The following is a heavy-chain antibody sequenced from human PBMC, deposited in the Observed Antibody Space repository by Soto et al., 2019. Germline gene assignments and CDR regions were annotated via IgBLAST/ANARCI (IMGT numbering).Heavy chain of an antibody. CDR3: AKRRGAGGHFDY. CDR1: GFTFSSYA. Sequence: GGSLRRSCAASGFTFSSYAMGWVRQGPGKGLEWVAVVSIGGSTHYADSVRGRFTISRDNSKNTLSLQMNSLTAEDTAVYFCAKRRGAGGHFDYCGQGALVTVSS. D-gene: IGHD2-15*01. V-gene: IGHV3-23*01. CDR2: VSIGGST. J-gene: IGHJ4*02.